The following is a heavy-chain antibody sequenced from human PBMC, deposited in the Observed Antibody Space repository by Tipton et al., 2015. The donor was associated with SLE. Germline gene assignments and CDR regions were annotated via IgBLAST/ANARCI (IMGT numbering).Heavy chain of an antibody. J-gene: IGHJ6*02. Sequence: SLRLSCAASGFTFTNYWIHWVRQVPGRGLEWVSRVNNDGSNGNYADSVKGRFTISRDNAKNTLYLQMHSLRVDDTAVYYCGRGVYSEGSVGMDVWGQGTTVTVSS. CDR2: VNNDGSNG. V-gene: IGHV3-74*01. D-gene: IGHD3-22*01. CDR3: GRGVYSEGSVGMDV. CDR1: GFTFTNYW.